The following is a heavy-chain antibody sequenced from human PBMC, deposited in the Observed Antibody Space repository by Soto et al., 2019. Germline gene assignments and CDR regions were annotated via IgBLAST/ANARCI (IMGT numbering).Heavy chain of an antibody. V-gene: IGHV3-23*01. CDR1: GFSFSEYS. J-gene: IGHJ6*02. D-gene: IGHD6-19*01. Sequence: GGSLRLSCAASGFSFSEYSMTWVRQAPGKGLQWVSAISGDTATTHYADSVKGRFTISRDNSRDTLYLQMNSLRVEDTAIYYCAKPLQQWLLQGSGVDGWGQATTVTVSS. CDR2: ISGDTATT. CDR3: AKPLQQWLLQGSGVDG.